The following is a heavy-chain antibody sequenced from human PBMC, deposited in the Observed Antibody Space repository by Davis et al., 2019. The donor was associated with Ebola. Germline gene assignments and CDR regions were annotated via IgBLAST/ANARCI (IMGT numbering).Heavy chain of an antibody. CDR3: ARDLPGGDWYFDL. Sequence: GESLKISCAASGFTFSSYWMSWVRQAPGKGLEWVAVISYDGSNKYYADSVKGRFTISRDNSKNTLYLQMSSLTAEDTAVYYCARDLPGGDWYFDLWGRGTLVTVSS. V-gene: IGHV3-30*03. CDR1: GFTFSSYW. D-gene: IGHD1-14*01. J-gene: IGHJ2*01. CDR2: ISYDGSNK.